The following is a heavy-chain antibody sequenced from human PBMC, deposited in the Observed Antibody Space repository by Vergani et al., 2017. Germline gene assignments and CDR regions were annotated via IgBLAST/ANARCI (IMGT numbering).Heavy chain of an antibody. CDR1: GYTFTSYD. CDR2: MNPNSGNT. V-gene: IGHV1-8*02. D-gene: IGHD3-10*01. J-gene: IGHJ4*02. CDR3: ARALGDHYYGSGRYLRDLSGY. Sequence: QVQLVQSGAEVKKPGASVKVSCKASGYTFTSYDINWVRQATGQGLEWMGWMNPNSGNTGYAQKFQGRVTMTRNTSISTAYMELSSLRSEDTAVYYCARALGDHYYGSGRYLRDLSGYWGQGTLVTVSS.